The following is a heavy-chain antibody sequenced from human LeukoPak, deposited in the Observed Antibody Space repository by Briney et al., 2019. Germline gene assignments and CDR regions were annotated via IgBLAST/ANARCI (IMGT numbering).Heavy chain of an antibody. CDR2: FYYVRIH. CDR3: ARSSETGTFSY. V-gene: IGHV4-39*02. J-gene: IGHJ4*02. CDR1: GDSISRSTYY. Sequence: NLSETLSLTFTVSGDSISRSTYYWAWIRQPPGKGLEWIGSFYYVRIHYFTPSRESRATISVDKSKIHFSLKMSSAAAADTAVYYCARSSETGTFSYWGQGTLVTVSS. D-gene: IGHD6-25*01.